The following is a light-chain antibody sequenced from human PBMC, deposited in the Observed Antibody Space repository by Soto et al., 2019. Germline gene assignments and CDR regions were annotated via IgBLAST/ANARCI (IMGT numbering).Light chain of an antibody. CDR2: EAS. Sequence: QSVLAQPPSASGSPGQSVTISCTGTSSDVGGYIYVSWYQHHPGKAPKLMIYEASKRPSGVPDRFSGSKSGNTASLTVSGLQAEDEADYYCSPYAGSNTYVFGTGTKVTVL. CDR1: SSDVGGYIY. CDR3: SPYAGSNTYV. V-gene: IGLV2-8*01. J-gene: IGLJ1*01.